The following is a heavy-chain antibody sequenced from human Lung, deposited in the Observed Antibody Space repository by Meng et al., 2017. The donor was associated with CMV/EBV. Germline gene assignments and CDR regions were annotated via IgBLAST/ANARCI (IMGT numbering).Heavy chain of an antibody. J-gene: IGHJ4*01. Sequence: QVQLVQSGAEMKKPXXXXKVSCKASGYTITDYYIHWVRQASGQGFQWMGWINPNDDTNYAQNFQGRVTMTRDMSINTIYMELSRLTSEDTAVYYCARSSGWSRFEYWGHGTLVTVSS. CDR1: GYTITDYY. CDR3: ARSSGWSRFEY. CDR2: INPNDDT. V-gene: IGHV1-2*02. D-gene: IGHD6-19*01.